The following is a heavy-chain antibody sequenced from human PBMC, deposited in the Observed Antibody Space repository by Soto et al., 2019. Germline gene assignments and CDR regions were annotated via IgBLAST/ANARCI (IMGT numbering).Heavy chain of an antibody. J-gene: IGHJ3*02. CDR1: GFTFSSYG. CDR3: ARGSSRGWSYDAFDI. D-gene: IGHD6-19*01. V-gene: IGHV3-33*01. Sequence: QVQLVESGGGVVQPGRSLRLSCAASGFTFSSYGMHWVRQAPGKELEWVPVIGYDGSNKYYADSVKRRFTSSRDNSKNTLYLQMHSLRAEDRAVYYCARGSSRGWSYDAFDIWGQGTMGTVSS. CDR2: IGYDGSNK.